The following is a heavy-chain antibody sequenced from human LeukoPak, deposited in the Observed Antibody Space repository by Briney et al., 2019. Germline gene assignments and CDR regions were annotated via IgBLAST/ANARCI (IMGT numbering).Heavy chain of an antibody. CDR2: IYSGGST. CDR3: AKDRLSRSYYDGAFDI. V-gene: IGHV3-66*01. Sequence: TGGSLRLSCAASGFTVRNNYMSGVRQAPGKGLEWVSLIYSGGSTYYADSVKGRFTISRDNSNNTVYLQMNSLRAEDTAVYYCAKDRLSRSYYDGAFDIWGQGTMVTVSS. D-gene: IGHD1-26*01. J-gene: IGHJ3*02. CDR1: GFTVRNNY.